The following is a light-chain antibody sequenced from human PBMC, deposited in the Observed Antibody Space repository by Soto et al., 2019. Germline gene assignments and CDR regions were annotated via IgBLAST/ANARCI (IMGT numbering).Light chain of an antibody. CDR3: SSYAGSNNPVL. CDR2: EVS. CDR1: SSDVGGYNY. J-gene: IGLJ2*01. Sequence: QSVLTQPPSASGSPGQSVTISCTGTSSDVGGYNYVSWYQQHPGKAPKLLIFEVSRRPSGVPDRFSGSKSGNTASLTVSGLQADDEADSYCSSYAGSNNPVLFGGGTKLTVL. V-gene: IGLV2-8*01.